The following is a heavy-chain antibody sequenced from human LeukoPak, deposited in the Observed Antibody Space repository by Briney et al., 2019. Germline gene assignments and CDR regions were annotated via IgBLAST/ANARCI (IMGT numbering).Heavy chain of an antibody. J-gene: IGHJ4*02. V-gene: IGHV3-7*05. CDR1: GFTFSTYW. CDR2: IKQDGSEK. CDR3: ARAPIAVAEKPFDY. Sequence: GGSLRLSCAASGFTFSTYWMSWVRQAPGKGLEWVANIKQDGSEKYSVDSVKGRFTISRDNAKNSLYLQMNSLRAEDTAVYYCARAPIAVAEKPFDYWGQGTLVTVSS. D-gene: IGHD6-19*01.